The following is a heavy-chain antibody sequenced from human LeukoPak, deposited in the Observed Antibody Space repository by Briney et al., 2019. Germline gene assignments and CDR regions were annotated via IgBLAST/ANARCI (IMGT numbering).Heavy chain of an antibody. CDR1: GFTFSDYF. V-gene: IGHV3-11*01. CDR2: ISLSGSST. Sequence: PGGSLRLSCAASGFTFSDYFMSWIRQAPGQGLEWVSYISLSGSSTYYADSVKGRFTISRDNAKNSLYLQMNSLRADDTAVYYCARRKVPAANDYWGQGTLVTVSS. D-gene: IGHD2-2*01. CDR3: ARRKVPAANDY. J-gene: IGHJ4*02.